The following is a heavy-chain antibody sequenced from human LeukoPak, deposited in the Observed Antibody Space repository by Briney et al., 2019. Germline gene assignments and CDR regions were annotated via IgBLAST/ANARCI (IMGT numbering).Heavy chain of an antibody. V-gene: IGHV4-31*03. J-gene: IGHJ5*02. CDR1: GGSISSGGYY. CDR3: ARGGSSGFDP. CDR2: IYYSGST. Sequence: PSETLSLTCTVSGGSISSGGYYWSWIRQHPGKGLEWIGYIYYSGSTYYNPSLKSRVTISVGTSKNQFSLKLSSVTAADTAVYYCARGGSSGFDPWGQGTLVTVSS. D-gene: IGHD6-6*01.